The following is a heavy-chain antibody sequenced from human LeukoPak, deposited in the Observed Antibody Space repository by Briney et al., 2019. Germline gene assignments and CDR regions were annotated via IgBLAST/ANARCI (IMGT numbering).Heavy chain of an antibody. CDR1: GVSISSSSYY. J-gene: IGHJ3*02. D-gene: IGHD3-9*01. V-gene: IGHV4-39*07. CDR3: ARFILRYFDWLKINAFDI. Sequence: SETLSLTCTVSGVSISSSSYYWGWIRQPPGKGLEWIGSIYYSGSTYYNPSLKSRVTISVDTSKNQFSLKLSSVTAADTAVYYCARFILRYFDWLKINAFDIWGQGTMVTVSS. CDR2: IYYSGST.